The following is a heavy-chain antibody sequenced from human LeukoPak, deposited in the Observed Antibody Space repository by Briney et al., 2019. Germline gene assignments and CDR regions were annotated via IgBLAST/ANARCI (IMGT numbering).Heavy chain of an antibody. D-gene: IGHD3-10*01. V-gene: IGHV3-48*03. Sequence: PGGSLRLSCAASGFTFSSYEMDWVRQAPGKGLEWVSYISSSGSTIYYADSVKGRFSISRDNAKNSLYLQVNSLRVEDTAVYYCARGPMFRGVIIRRSKSGYFDYWGQGTLVTVSS. CDR2: ISSSGSTI. J-gene: IGHJ4*02. CDR3: ARGPMFRGVIIRRSKSGYFDY. CDR1: GFTFSSYE.